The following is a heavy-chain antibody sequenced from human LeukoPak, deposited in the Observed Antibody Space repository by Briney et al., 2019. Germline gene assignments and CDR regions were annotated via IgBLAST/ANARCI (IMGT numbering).Heavy chain of an antibody. CDR3: ARDEVLGYCSGGSCPSTFVY. Sequence: GAPVKVSCKASGYTFTSYGISWVRQAPGQGLEWMGWISAYNGNTNYAQKLQGRVTMTTDTSTSTAYMELRSLRSDDTAVYYCARDEVLGYCSGGSCPSTFVYWGQGTLVTVSS. CDR2: ISAYNGNT. J-gene: IGHJ4*02. V-gene: IGHV1-18*01. D-gene: IGHD2-15*01. CDR1: GYTFTSYG.